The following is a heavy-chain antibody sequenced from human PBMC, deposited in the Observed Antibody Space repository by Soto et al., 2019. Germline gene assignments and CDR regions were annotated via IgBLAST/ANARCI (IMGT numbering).Heavy chain of an antibody. V-gene: IGHV4-39*02. CDR1: GGSITTSSYN. Sequence: QLQLQESGPGLVKPSETLSLTCSVSGGSITTSSYNWDWIRQPPGKGLEWIGTIYYDGSTSYNPSLKSQVSISVDTSKNHFALKVHSVTAADTAGYYCARFYGNAFDVWGRGTVVTVSS. J-gene: IGHJ3*01. CDR2: IYYDGST. CDR3: ARFYGNAFDV. D-gene: IGHD3-10*01.